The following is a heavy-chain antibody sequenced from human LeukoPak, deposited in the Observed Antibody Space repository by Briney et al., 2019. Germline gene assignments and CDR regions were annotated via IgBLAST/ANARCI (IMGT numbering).Heavy chain of an antibody. D-gene: IGHD3-3*01. CDR2: IYYSGST. CDR3: ASESGDFWSGFNYDY. Sequence: SETLSLTCTVSGGSIRSSYYYWGWIRQPPGKGLEWIGSIYYSGSTYYNPSLKSRVTISVDTSKNQFSLKLSSVTAADTAVYYCASESGDFWSGFNYDYWGQGTLVTVSS. CDR1: GGSIRSSYYY. J-gene: IGHJ4*02. V-gene: IGHV4-39*01.